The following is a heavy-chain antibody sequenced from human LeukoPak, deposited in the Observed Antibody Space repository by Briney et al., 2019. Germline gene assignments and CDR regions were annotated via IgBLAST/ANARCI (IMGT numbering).Heavy chain of an antibody. D-gene: IGHD6-13*01. CDR3: ARDSAPQQQYVLRYFDY. CDR2: IIPIFGTA. CDR1: GGTFSSYA. Sequence: SVKVSCKASGGTFSSYAISWVRQAPGQGLEWMGRIIPIFGTATYAQKFQGRVTITTDESTSTAYMELSSLRSEDTAVYYCARDSAPQQQYVLRYFDYWGQGTLVTVSS. V-gene: IGHV1-69*05. J-gene: IGHJ4*02.